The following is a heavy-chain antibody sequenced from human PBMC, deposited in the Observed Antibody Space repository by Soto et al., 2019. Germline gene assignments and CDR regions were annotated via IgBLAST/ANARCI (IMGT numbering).Heavy chain of an antibody. CDR1: GFTFSSYG. V-gene: IGHV3-33*01. J-gene: IGHJ6*03. Sequence: QVQLVESGGGVVQPGRSLRLSCAASGFTFSSYGMHWVRQAPGKGLEWVAVIWYDGSNKYYADSVKGRFTISRDNSKNTLYLQKNRLRAEDTAVYYGARGYCSGGSCYSGGYMDVWGKGTTVTVSS. CDR3: ARGYCSGGSCYSGGYMDV. D-gene: IGHD2-15*01. CDR2: IWYDGSNK.